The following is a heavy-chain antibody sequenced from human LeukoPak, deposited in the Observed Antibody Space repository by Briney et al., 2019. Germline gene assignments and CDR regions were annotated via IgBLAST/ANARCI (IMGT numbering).Heavy chain of an antibody. Sequence: GGFLRLSCAASGFTFSSYWMSWVRQAPGKGLEWVANIKQDGSEKYYVDFVKGRFTISRDNAKNSLYLQMNSLRAEDTAVYYCARERYGSGSYYTLNWFDPWGQGTLVTVSS. D-gene: IGHD3-10*01. CDR1: GFTFSSYW. V-gene: IGHV3-7*03. J-gene: IGHJ5*02. CDR3: ARERYGSGSYYTLNWFDP. CDR2: IKQDGSEK.